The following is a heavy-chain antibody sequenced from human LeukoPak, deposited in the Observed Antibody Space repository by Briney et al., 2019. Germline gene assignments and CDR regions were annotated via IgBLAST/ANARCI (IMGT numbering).Heavy chain of an antibody. V-gene: IGHV3-7*01. CDR1: GFTFNTYW. CDR3: ARDSGGYRGAFDI. CDR2: IKQDGSEK. Sequence: GGSLRLSCGASGFTFNTYWMTWVRQAPGKGLEWVANIKQDGSEKYYVDSVKGRFTISRDNAKNSLYLQMNSLRAEDTAVYYCARDSGGYRGAFDIWGQGTMVTVSS. J-gene: IGHJ3*02. D-gene: IGHD3-10*01.